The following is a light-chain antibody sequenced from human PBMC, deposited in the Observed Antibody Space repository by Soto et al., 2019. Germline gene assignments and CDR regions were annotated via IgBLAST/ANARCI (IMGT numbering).Light chain of an antibody. CDR1: QGIRND. CDR2: AAS. CDR3: LQDYNYPRT. V-gene: IGKV1-6*01. Sequence: AIQMTQSPSSLSASVGDRVTITCRASQGIRNDLGWYQQKPGKAPKLLIYAASTLQSGVPSRFIGSGSGTAFTLTITSLQPEDFAAYYCLQDYNYPRTFGHGTKVEIQ. J-gene: IGKJ1*01.